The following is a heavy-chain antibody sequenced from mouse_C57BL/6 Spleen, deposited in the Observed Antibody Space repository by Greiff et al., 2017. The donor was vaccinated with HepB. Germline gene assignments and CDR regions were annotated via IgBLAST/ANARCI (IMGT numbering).Heavy chain of an antibody. CDR1: GFTFSNYW. CDR3: TQTAQAFY. CDR2: IRLKSDNYAT. D-gene: IGHD3-2*02. V-gene: IGHV6-3*01. J-gene: IGHJ2*01. Sequence: EVKLMESGGGLVQPGGSMKLSCVASGFTFSNYWMNWVRQSPEKGLEWVAQIRLKSDNYATHYAESVKGRFTISRDDSKSSVYLQMNNLRAEDTGIYYCTQTAQAFYWGQGTTLTVSS.